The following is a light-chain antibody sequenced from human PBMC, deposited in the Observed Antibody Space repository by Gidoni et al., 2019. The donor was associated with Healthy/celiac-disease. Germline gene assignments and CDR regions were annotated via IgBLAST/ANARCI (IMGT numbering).Light chain of an antibody. J-gene: IGKJ1*01. CDR2: GSS. CDR3: QQYGSYPRT. Sequence: EIVFTQSPGTLSLSPGERATLSCRASQSVSSSYLAWYQQTPGNAPRLLSYGSSSRATGIPDRFSGSGSGTDFTLTISRLEPEDFAVYYCQQYGSYPRTFGQGTKVEIK. V-gene: IGKV3-20*01. CDR1: QSVSSSY.